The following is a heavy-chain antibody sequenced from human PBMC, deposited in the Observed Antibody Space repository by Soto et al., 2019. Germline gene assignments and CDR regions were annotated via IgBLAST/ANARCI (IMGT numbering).Heavy chain of an antibody. CDR1: GGSISSYY. Sequence: SETLSLTCTVTGGSISSYYWSWIRQPPGKGLEWIGYIYYSGSTNYNPSLKSRVTISVDTSKNQFSLKLSSVTAADTAVYYCASGVKIYYYGMDVWGQGTTVTVSS. D-gene: IGHD3-3*01. V-gene: IGHV4-59*01. CDR2: IYYSGST. CDR3: ASGVKIYYYGMDV. J-gene: IGHJ6*02.